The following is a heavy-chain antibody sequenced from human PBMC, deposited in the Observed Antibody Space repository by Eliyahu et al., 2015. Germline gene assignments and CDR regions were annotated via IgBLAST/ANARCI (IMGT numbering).Heavy chain of an antibody. D-gene: IGHD6-19*01. CDR1: AGSISXGSYY. CDR2: IYYSGXA. CDR3: ARPGYSSGWYTWFDP. Sequence: QLQLQESGPGLVXPSETLSLTCTVXAGSISXGSYYWGWIRQPPGKGLEWXGSIYYSGXAYYNPSFKGRVTISVDTSENQFSLRLTSVTAADTAVYYCARPGYSSGWYTWFDPWGQGTLVTVSS. J-gene: IGHJ5*02. V-gene: IGHV4-39*01.